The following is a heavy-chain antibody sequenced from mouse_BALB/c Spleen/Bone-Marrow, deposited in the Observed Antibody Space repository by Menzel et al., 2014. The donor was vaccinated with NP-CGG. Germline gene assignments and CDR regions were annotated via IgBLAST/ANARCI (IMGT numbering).Heavy chain of an antibody. CDR3: ALLLRYYAMDY. D-gene: IGHD1-1*01. CDR2: IDPANGNT. Sequence: VQLQQPGAELVKPGASVKLSCTASGFNIKDTYMHWVKQRPERGLEWIGRIDPANGNTKYDPKFQGKATITADTSSNTAYLQLSSLTSEDTAVYYCALLLRYYAMDYWGQGTSVTVSS. CDR1: GFNIKDTY. J-gene: IGHJ4*01. V-gene: IGHV14-3*02.